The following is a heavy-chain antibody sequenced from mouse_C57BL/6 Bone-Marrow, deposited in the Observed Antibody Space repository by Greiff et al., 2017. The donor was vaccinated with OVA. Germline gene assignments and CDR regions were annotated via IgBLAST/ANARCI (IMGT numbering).Heavy chain of an antibody. CDR3: TTSYGSPYWYFDV. D-gene: IGHD1-1*01. V-gene: IGHV14-4*01. CDR2: IDPENGDT. CDR1: GFNIKDDY. Sequence: VQLKQSGAELVRPGASVKLSCTASGFNIKDDYMHWVKQRPEQGLEWIGWIDPENGDTEYASKFQGKATITADTSSNTAYLQISSLTSEDTAVYYCTTSYGSPYWYFDVWGTGTTVTVSS. J-gene: IGHJ1*03.